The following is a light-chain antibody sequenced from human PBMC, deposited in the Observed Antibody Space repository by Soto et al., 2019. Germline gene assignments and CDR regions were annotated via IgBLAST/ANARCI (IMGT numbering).Light chain of an antibody. Sequence: EREMTQCPSTLYLGNEGRATLSFMASQSVSSNLFWYQQKPGQAPRLLIYGASNRATGIPDRFSGSGSRTDFTLTISILEPEDFAVYYCPQDGSPPWTSAQGTKVDI. CDR3: PQDGSPPWT. J-gene: IGKJ1*01. V-gene: IGKV3-20*01. CDR1: QSVSSN. CDR2: GAS.